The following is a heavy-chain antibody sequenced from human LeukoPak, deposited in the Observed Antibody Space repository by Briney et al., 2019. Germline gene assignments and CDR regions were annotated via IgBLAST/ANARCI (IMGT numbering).Heavy chain of an antibody. CDR1: EFTFNNYR. Sequence: GGSLRLSCAASEFTFNNYRMHWVRQAPGKGLVWVSRIKNDGKITTYADSVKGRFTTSRDNAKNTFYLQMNSLRVEDTAVYYCARDSEPNRGNRITMVYWGQGTLVTVSS. D-gene: IGHD3-10*01. J-gene: IGHJ4*02. CDR3: ARDSEPNRGNRITMVY. V-gene: IGHV3-74*01. CDR2: IKNDGKIT.